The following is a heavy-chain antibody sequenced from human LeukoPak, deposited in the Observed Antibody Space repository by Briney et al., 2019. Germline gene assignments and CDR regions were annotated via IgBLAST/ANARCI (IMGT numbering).Heavy chain of an antibody. CDR3: ARDLWAAAAGV. CDR2: INTNGSPT. J-gene: IGHJ4*02. Sequence: GGSLRLSCAASGLTFSSYWMHWVRQAPGKGLVWVARINTNGSPTQYADSVKGRFTISRDNAKNSLYLQMNSLRAEDTAVYYCARDLWAAAAGVWGQGTLVTVSS. CDR1: GLTFSSYW. D-gene: IGHD6-13*01. V-gene: IGHV3-74*01.